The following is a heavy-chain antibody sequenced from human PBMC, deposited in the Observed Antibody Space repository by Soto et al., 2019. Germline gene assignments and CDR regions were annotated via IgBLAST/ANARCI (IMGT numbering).Heavy chain of an antibody. CDR3: ARERYCSGGSCYSVARWFDP. CDR2: INPVGGST. Sequence: ASVKVSCKASGGTFNSYAISWVRQAPGQGLEWVGMINPVGGSTSYAQKFQDRVTITGDTSTSTVYMELSSLRSEDTAVYYCARERYCSGGSCYSVARWFDPWGQGTLVTVSS. D-gene: IGHD2-15*01. CDR1: GGTFNSYA. V-gene: IGHV1-46*02. J-gene: IGHJ5*02.